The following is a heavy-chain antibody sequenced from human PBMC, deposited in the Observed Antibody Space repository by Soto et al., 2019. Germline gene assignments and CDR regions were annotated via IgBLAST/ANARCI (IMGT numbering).Heavy chain of an antibody. CDR1: GGSISSGGYS. CDR3: ARGPPHSH. D-gene: IGHD2-21*01. V-gene: IGHV4-30-2*01. J-gene: IGHJ4*02. CDR2: IYHSGST. Sequence: SETLSLTCAVSGGSISSGGYSWSWIRQPPGKGLEWIGYIYHSGSTYYIPSLKSRVSISVDRSKNQFSLKLSSVTAADTAVYYCARGPPHSHWGQGTLVTVSS.